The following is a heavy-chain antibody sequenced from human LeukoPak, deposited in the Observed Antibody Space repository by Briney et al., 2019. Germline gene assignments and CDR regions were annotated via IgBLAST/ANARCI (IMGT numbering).Heavy chain of an antibody. V-gene: IGHV3-48*03. J-gene: IGHJ4*02. D-gene: IGHD1-26*01. CDR3: ARGGWPDY. CDR1: GFTLTSYE. Sequence: PGGSLRLSHAPYGFTLTSYEMNSVRQAARKGLEWVSYISSGGSPIYADSVKGRFTISRDNAKNSLYLQMNSLRAEDTAVYYCARGGWPDYWGQGTLVTVSS. CDR2: ISSGGSPI.